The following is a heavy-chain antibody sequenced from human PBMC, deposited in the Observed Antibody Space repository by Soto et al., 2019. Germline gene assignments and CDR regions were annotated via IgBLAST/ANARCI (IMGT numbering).Heavy chain of an antibody. D-gene: IGHD3-10*01. CDR3: ARGTGYYGSGSYSYPPLYYGMDV. Sequence: PGGSLRLSCAASGFTVSSNYMSWVRQAPGKGLEWVSVIYSGGSTYYADSVKGRFTISRDNSKNTLYLQMNSLRAEDTAVYYCARGTGYYGSGSYSYPPLYYGMDVWGQGTTVTVSS. J-gene: IGHJ6*02. V-gene: IGHV3-66*01. CDR2: IYSGGST. CDR1: GFTVSSNY.